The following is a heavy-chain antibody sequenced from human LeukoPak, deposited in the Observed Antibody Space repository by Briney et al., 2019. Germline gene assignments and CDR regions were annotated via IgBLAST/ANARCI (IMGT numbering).Heavy chain of an antibody. J-gene: IGHJ3*02. D-gene: IGHD4-23*01. CDR3: ARPVVTHDAFDI. Sequence: PSETLSLTCTVSGGSISSSNYYWGWIRQPPGKGLEWIGSIYYSGSTYYNPSLKSRVTISVDTSKNQFSLKLSSVTAADTAVYYCARPVVTHDAFDIWGQGTMVTVSS. V-gene: IGHV4-39*07. CDR2: IYYSGST. CDR1: GGSISSSNYY.